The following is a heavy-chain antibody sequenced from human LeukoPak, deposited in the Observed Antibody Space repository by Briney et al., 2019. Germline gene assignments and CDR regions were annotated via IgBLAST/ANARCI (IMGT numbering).Heavy chain of an antibody. D-gene: IGHD3-10*01. Sequence: SETLSLTCTVSGGFISSYYWSWIRQPPGKGLEWIGYIYYSGSTNYNPSLKSRVTISVDTSKNQFSLKLSSVTAADTAVYYCARDRYYGSVATNWFDPWGQGTLVTVSS. CDR1: GGFISSYY. J-gene: IGHJ5*02. CDR3: ARDRYYGSVATNWFDP. CDR2: IYYSGST. V-gene: IGHV4-59*01.